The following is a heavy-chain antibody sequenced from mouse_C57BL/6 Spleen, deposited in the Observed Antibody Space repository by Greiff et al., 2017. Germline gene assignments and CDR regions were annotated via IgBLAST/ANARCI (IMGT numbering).Heavy chain of an antibody. V-gene: IGHV5-15*04. CDR3: ARRSNYGYFDV. CDR2: ISNLAYSI. D-gene: IGHD2-5*01. CDR1: GFTFSDYG. Sequence: EVQLVESGGGLVQPGGSLKLSCAASGFTFSDYGMAWVRQAPRKGPEWVAFISNLAYSIYYADTVTGRFTISRENAKNTLYLEMSSLRSEDTAMYYCARRSNYGYFDVWGTGTTVTVSS. J-gene: IGHJ1*03.